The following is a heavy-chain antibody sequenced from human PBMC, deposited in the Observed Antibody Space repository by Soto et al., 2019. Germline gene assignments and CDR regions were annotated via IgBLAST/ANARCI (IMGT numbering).Heavy chain of an antibody. CDR3: AKPFLNKVVTAAFDS. CDR2: ISDHGGTT. Sequence: GGSLRLSRAASGFTFSSYAMTWFRQVPGKGLEWVSAISDHGGTTYYADSVKGRFTISRDTPKNTLYLQMNSLRADDTAVYYCAKPFLNKVVTAAFDSWGQGTLVTVSS. V-gene: IGHV3-23*01. D-gene: IGHD2-21*02. J-gene: IGHJ4*02. CDR1: GFTFSSYA.